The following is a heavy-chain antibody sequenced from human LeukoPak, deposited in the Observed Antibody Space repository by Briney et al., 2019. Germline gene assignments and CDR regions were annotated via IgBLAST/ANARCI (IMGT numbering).Heavy chain of an antibody. CDR3: ATDLPGSLAPMDV. Sequence: ASVKVSCKASGGTFSSYAISWVRQAPGKGLEWMGGFDPEDGETIYAQKFQGRVTMTEDTSTDTAYMELSSLRSEDTAVYYCATDLPGSLAPMDVWGKGTTVTVSS. CDR2: FDPEDGET. V-gene: IGHV1-24*01. D-gene: IGHD1-26*01. CDR1: GGTFSSYA. J-gene: IGHJ6*03.